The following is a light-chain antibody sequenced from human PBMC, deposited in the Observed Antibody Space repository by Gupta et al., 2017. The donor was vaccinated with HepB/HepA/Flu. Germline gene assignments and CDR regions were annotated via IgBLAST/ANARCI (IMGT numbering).Light chain of an antibody. CDR1: SSNIGNNY. Sequence: QSVLTQPPSVSAAPGQTVTISCSGSSSNIGNNYVSWYQQLPGTAAKLLIYENNKRPAGIPDRFSGSKSGTSATLGITGLQTGDEADYYCGTWDSSLSAGPYVFGTGTKVTVL. J-gene: IGLJ1*01. V-gene: IGLV1-51*02. CDR3: GTWDSSLSAGPYV. CDR2: ENN.